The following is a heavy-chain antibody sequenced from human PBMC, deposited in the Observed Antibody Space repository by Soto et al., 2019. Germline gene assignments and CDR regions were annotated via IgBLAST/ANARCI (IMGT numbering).Heavy chain of an antibody. CDR1: GFTFSSYW. CDR2: IKQDGSEK. CDR3: ARGNVRSGSYCNY. V-gene: IGHV3-7*01. J-gene: IGHJ4*02. D-gene: IGHD3-10*01. Sequence: EVQLVESGGGLVQPGGSLRLSCAASGFTFSSYWMSWVRQAPGKGLEWVANIKQDGSEKYYVDSVKGRFTISRDNAKNSLYLQMNSLRAEDTAVYYCARGNVRSGSYCNYWGQGTLVTVSS.